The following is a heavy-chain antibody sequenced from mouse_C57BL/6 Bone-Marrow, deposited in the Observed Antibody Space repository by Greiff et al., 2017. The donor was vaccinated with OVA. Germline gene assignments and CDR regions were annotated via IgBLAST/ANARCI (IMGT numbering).Heavy chain of an antibody. J-gene: IGHJ1*03. Sequence: EVNLVESGGGLVKPGGSLKLSCAASGFTFSSYAMSWVRQTPEKRLEWVATISDGGSYTYYPDNVKGRFTISRDNAKNNLYLQMSHLKSEDTAVYYCARDYDYDEYFDVWGTGTTVTVSS. CDR3: ARDYDYDEYFDV. D-gene: IGHD2-4*01. V-gene: IGHV5-4*01. CDR1: GFTFSSYA. CDR2: ISDGGSYT.